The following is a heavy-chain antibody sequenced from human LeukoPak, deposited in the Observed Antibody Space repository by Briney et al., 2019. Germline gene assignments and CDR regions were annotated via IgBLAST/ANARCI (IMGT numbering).Heavy chain of an antibody. D-gene: IGHD5-12*01. V-gene: IGHV4-38-2*02. CDR1: GYSISSGCY. CDR2: IYHSGST. Sequence: SETLSLTCTVSGYSISSGCYWGWIRQPPGKGLGWIGSIYHSGSTYYNPSLKSRVTISVDTSKNQFSLKLSSVTAADTAMYYCARVSGYDWESFYDYWGQGSLVTVSS. J-gene: IGHJ4*02. CDR3: ARVSGYDWESFYDY.